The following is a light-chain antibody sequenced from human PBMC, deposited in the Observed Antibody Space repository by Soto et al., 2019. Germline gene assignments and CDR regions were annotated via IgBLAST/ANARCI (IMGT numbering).Light chain of an antibody. CDR1: QSVSSSY. Sequence: EIVLTQSPGTLSLSPGERATLSCRASQSVSSSYLARYQQKPGQAPRQPLYGASSRATGIPDRFSGSGSGTDFTLTITRLEPEDFAVYYCQHYRTSFGGGTRVEIK. CDR3: QHYRTS. V-gene: IGKV3-20*01. J-gene: IGKJ4*01. CDR2: GAS.